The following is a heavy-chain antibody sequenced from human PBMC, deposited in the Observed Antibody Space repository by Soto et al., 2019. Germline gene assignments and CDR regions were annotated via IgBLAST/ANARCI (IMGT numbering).Heavy chain of an antibody. CDR2: ISYDGSNK. D-gene: IGHD2-2*01. CDR1: GFTFSSYA. CDR3: ARSPVVVPAATTYYYGMDV. V-gene: IGHV3-30-3*01. Sequence: QVQPVESGGGVVQPGRSLRLSCAASGFTFSSYAMHGVRQAPGKGLEWVAVISYDGSNKYYADSVKGRFTISRDNSKNTLYLQMNILRDEDTAVYYCARSPVVVPAATTYYYGMDVWGQGTTVTVSS. J-gene: IGHJ6*02.